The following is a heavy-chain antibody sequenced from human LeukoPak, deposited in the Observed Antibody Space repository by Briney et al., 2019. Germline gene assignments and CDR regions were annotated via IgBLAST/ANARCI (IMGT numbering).Heavy chain of an antibody. Sequence: SETLSLACTVSGGSISSSSYYWGWIRQPPGKGLEWIGEINHSGSTNYNPSLKSRVTISVDTSKNQFSLKLSSVTAADTAVYYCASLSIAARRGNYWGQGTLVTVSS. CDR2: INHSGST. J-gene: IGHJ4*02. D-gene: IGHD6-6*01. V-gene: IGHV4-39*07. CDR1: GGSISSSSYY. CDR3: ASLSIAARRGNY.